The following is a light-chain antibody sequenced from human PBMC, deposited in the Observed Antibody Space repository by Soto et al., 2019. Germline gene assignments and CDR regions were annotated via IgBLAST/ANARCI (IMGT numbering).Light chain of an antibody. CDR2: RVS. J-gene: IGKJ2*01. CDR1: QSLVYTDGNTY. Sequence: DVVMTQSPLSLPATLGQPASISCRSSQSLVYTDGNTYLNWFHQRPGQSPRRLIYRVSNRDSGVPDRFSGSGSVTDFTLKISRVEAEDVGVYYCLQGTHWPPYTFGQGTKLEI. CDR3: LQGTHWPPYT. V-gene: IGKV2-30*01.